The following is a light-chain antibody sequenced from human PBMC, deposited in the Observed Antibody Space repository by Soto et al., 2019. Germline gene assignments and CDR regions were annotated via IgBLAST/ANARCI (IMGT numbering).Light chain of an antibody. CDR3: SSYAGSNNLGV. V-gene: IGLV2-8*01. CDR1: SSDFGGYNY. CDR2: EVS. J-gene: IGLJ1*01. Sequence: QSVLTQPPSASGSPGQSVTIPCTGTSSDFGGYNYVSWYQQHPGKAPKLMIYEVSKRPSGVPDRFSGSKSGNTASLTVSGLQAEDEADYYCSSYAGSNNLGVFGTGTKVTVL.